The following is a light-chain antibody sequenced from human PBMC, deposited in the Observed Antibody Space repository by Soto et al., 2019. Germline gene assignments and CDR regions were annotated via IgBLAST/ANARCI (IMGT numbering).Light chain of an antibody. CDR2: GAS. Sequence: EIVLTQSPGTLSLSPGERATLSCRASQSISSSSLAWYQQKPGQAPRLVIYGASTRATGIPDRFSGSGSGTDFTLTISRLEPEDFAVYYCQHYASSFGQGARLETK. V-gene: IGKV3-20*01. J-gene: IGKJ5*01. CDR1: QSISSSS. CDR3: QHYASS.